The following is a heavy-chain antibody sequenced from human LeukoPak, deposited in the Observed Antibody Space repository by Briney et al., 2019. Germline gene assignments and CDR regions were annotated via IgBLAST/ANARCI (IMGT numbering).Heavy chain of an antibody. V-gene: IGHV1-69*02. J-gene: IGHJ5*02. CDR1: GGTFSSYS. D-gene: IGHD3-3*01. CDR3: ARSPPPQTYYDFWSEWAADNWFDP. CDR2: IIPILGIA. Sequence: EASVKVSCKASGGTFSSYSISWVRQAPGQWLEWMGRIIPILGIANYAQKLQGRVTMTTDTSTSTAYMELRSLRSADTAVYYCARSPPPQTYYDFWSEWAADNWFDPWGQGTLVTVSS.